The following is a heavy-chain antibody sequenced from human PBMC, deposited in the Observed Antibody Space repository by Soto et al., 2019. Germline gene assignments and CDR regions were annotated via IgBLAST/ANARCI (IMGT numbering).Heavy chain of an antibody. J-gene: IGHJ6*02. CDR3: ARMRRVELATISPLGYYYYGMDV. Sequence: QVQLQESGPGLVKPSQTLSLTCTVSGGSISSGGYYWSWIRQHPGKGLEWIGYIYYSGSTYYNPSLKSPVTISVDTSKNQFSLKLSSVTAADTAVYYCARMRRVELATISPLGYYYYGMDVWGQGTTVTVSS. CDR1: GGSISSGGYY. CDR2: IYYSGST. V-gene: IGHV4-31*01. D-gene: IGHD5-12*01.